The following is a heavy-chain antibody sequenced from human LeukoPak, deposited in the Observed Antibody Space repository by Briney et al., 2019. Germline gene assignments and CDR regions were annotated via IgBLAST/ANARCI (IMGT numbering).Heavy chain of an antibody. J-gene: IGHJ6*03. V-gene: IGHV3-21*01. D-gene: IGHD3-9*01. CDR1: GFTFSSYS. Sequence: PGGSLRLSCAASGFTFSSYSMNWVRQAPGRGLEWVSSISSSSSYIYYADSVKGRFTISRDNAKNSLYLQMNSLRAEDTAVYYCARADILTGSGDYYYMDVWGKGTTVTISS. CDR3: ARADILTGSGDYYYMDV. CDR2: ISSSSSYI.